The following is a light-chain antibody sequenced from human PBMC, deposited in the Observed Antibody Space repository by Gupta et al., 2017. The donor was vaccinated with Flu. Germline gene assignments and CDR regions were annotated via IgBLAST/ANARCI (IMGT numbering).Light chain of an antibody. CDR2: LVS. J-gene: IGKJ1*01. Sequence: ISCRSSQGLVYSDGNTYLHWFQQRPGQTPRRLIHLVSYRDSGVPDRFSGSGSGTDFTLKISRVEAEVVGVYFCMQGAHWPWAFGQGTKVEIK. CDR3: MQGAHWPWA. V-gene: IGKV2-30*01. CDR1: QGLVYSDGNTY.